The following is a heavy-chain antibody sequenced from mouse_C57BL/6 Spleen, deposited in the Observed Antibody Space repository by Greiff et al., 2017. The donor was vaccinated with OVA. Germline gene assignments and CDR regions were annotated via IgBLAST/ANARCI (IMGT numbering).Heavy chain of an antibody. J-gene: IGHJ3*01. CDR2: ISNGGGST. CDR1: GFTFSDYY. Sequence: DVMLVESGGGLVQPGGSLKLSCAASGFTFSDYYMYWVRQTPEKRLEWVAYISNGGGSTYYPDTVKGRFTISRDNAKNTLYLQMSRLKSEDTAMYYCAGPVGFAYWGQGTLVTVSA. CDR3: AGPVGFAY. V-gene: IGHV5-12*01.